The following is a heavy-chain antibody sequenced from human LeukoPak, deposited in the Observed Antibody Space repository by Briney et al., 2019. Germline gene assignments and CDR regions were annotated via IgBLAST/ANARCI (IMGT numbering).Heavy chain of an antibody. CDR3: ARGGRWELPRPYAFDI. J-gene: IGHJ3*02. CDR1: GYTFTSYG. CDR2: ISAYNGHT. V-gene: IGHV1-18*01. Sequence: ASVKVSCKASGYTFTSYGISWVRQAPGQGLEWMGWISAYNGHTNYAQKLQGRVTMTTDTSTSTTYMELRSLRSDDTADYYCARGGRWELPRPYAFDIWGQGTMVTVSS. D-gene: IGHD1-26*01.